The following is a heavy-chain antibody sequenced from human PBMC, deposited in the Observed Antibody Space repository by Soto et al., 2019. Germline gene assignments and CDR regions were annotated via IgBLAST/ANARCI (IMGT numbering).Heavy chain of an antibody. CDR1: GYTFTGYY. CDR2: INPNSGGT. CDR3: ARDIAVAGPYYYGMDV. V-gene: IGHV1-2*02. D-gene: IGHD6-19*01. Sequence: ASVKVSCKASGYTFTGYYMHWVRQAPGQGLEWMGWINPNSGGTNYAQKFQGRVTMTRDTSISTAYMELSRLRSDDTAVYYCARDIAVAGPYYYGMDVWGQGTTVTV. J-gene: IGHJ6*02.